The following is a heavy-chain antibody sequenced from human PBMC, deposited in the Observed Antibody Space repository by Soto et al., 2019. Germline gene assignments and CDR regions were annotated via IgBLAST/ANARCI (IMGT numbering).Heavy chain of an antibody. J-gene: IGHJ4*02. CDR1: GFTFSNYG. Sequence: QVQLVESGGGVVQPGRSLRLSCAASGFTFSNYGMHWVRQAPGKGLEWVAVTSYDGSIRYYAGSVKGRFTISRDNSKKTLYLQINSLRTEDTAVYYCSKARLAYCGGDCYWVDYWGQGTLLTGYS. D-gene: IGHD2-21*02. V-gene: IGHV3-30*18. CDR3: SKARLAYCGGDCYWVDY. CDR2: TSYDGSIR.